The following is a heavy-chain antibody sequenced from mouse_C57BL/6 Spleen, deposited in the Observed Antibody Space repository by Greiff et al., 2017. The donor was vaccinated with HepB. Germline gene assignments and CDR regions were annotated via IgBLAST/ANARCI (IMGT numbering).Heavy chain of an antibody. CDR3: ARGDYAMDY. J-gene: IGHJ4*01. V-gene: IGHV5-6*01. Sequence: EVQGVESGGDLVKPGGSLKLSCAASGFTFSSYGMSWVRQTPDKRLEWVATISSGGSYTYYPDSVKGRFTISRDNAKNTPYLQMSSLKSEDTAMYYCARGDYAMDYWGQGTSVTVSS. CDR1: GFTFSSYG. CDR2: ISSGGSYT.